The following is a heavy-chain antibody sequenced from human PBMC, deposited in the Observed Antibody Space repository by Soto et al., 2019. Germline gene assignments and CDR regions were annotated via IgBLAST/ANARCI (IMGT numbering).Heavy chain of an antibody. CDR2: IYSGGST. CDR1: GFTFSSYA. CDR3: ARGLITGTTNY. J-gene: IGHJ4*02. D-gene: IGHD1-7*01. Sequence: EVRLLQSGGGLVQPGGSLRLSCAASGFTFSSYAMSWVRQAPGKGLEWVSVIYSGGSTYYADSVKGRFTISRDNSKNTLYLQMNSLRAEDTAVYYCARGLITGTTNYWGQGTLVTVSS. V-gene: IGHV3-23*03.